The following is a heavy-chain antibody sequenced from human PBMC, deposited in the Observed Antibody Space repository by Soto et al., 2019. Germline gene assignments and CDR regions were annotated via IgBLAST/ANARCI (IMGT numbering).Heavy chain of an antibody. J-gene: IGHJ6*04. V-gene: IGHV1-69*13. D-gene: IGHD2-8*01. CDR3: ARYCTNGVCYSALYGMDV. CDR2: IIPIFGTA. CDR1: GGTFSSYA. Sequence: ASVKVSCKASGGTFSSYAISWVRQAPGQGLEWMGGIIPIFGTANYAQKFQGRVTITADESTSTAYMELSSLRSEDTAVYYCARYCTNGVCYSALYGMDVWGKGTTVTVSS.